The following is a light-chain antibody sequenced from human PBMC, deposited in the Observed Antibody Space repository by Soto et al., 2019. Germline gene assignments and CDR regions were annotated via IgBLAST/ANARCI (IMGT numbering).Light chain of an antibody. CDR3: QHYGSLPIT. J-gene: IGKJ5*01. CDR1: QDIGDS. Sequence: DIQMTQSPSSLSASVGARVTISCQASQDIGDSLKWYQQKEGRTPKLLIYDSLHLEPGVPSRFSGSRSGTRFSLTISSMQPEDVATYFCQHYGSLPITFGQGTQL. CDR2: DSL. V-gene: IGKV1-33*01.